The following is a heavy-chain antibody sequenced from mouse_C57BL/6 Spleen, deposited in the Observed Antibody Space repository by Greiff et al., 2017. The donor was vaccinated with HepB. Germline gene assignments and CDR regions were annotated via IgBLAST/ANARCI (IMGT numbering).Heavy chain of an antibody. J-gene: IGHJ2*01. D-gene: IGHD1-2*01. CDR1: GYAFSSSW. Sequence: VQGVESGPELVKPGASVKISCKASGYAFSSSWMNWVKQRPGKGLEWIGRIYPGDGDTNYNGKFKGKATLTADKSSSTAYMQLSSLTSEDSAVYFCAEGTTALDYWGQGTTLTVSS. CDR2: IYPGDGDT. CDR3: AEGTTALDY. V-gene: IGHV1-82*01.